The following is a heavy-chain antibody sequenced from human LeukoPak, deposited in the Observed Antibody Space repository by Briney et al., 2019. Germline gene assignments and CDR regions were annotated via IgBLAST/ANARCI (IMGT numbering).Heavy chain of an antibody. CDR3: ARSILLWFGELLYPYFDY. CDR2: ISYDGSNK. Sequence: GGSLRLSCAASGFTFSSYEMHWVRQAPGKGLEWVAVISYDGSNKYYADSVKGRFTISRDNSKNTLYLQMNSLRAEDTAVYYCARSILLWFGELLYPYFDYWGQGTLVTVSS. J-gene: IGHJ4*02. V-gene: IGHV3-30*04. D-gene: IGHD3-10*01. CDR1: GFTFSSYE.